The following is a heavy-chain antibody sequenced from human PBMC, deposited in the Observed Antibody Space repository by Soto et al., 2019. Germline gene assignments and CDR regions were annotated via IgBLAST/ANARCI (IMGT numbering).Heavy chain of an antibody. V-gene: IGHV1-24*01. Sequence: ASVKVSCKVSGYTLTELSMHWVRQAPGKGLEWMGGFDPEDGETIYAQKFQGRVTMTEDTSTDTAYMELSSLRSEDTAVYYCALRKNRYCSGGSCYGPGGMDVWGQGTTVTVSS. CDR2: FDPEDGET. CDR3: ALRKNRYCSGGSCYGPGGMDV. CDR1: GYTLTELS. J-gene: IGHJ6*02. D-gene: IGHD2-15*01.